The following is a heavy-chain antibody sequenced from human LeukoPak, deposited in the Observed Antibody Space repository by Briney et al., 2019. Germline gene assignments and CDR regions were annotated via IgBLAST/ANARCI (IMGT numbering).Heavy chain of an antibody. D-gene: IGHD6-13*01. V-gene: IGHV3-9*01. CDR3: AKDGDSSSWYRGGYYFDY. J-gene: IGHJ4*02. CDR2: ISWNSGSI. Sequence: GRSLRLSCAASGFTFDDYAMHWVRQAPGKGLEWVSGISWNSGSIGYADSVKGRFTISRDNAKNSLHLQMNSLRAEDTALYYCAKDGDSSSWYRGGYYFDYWGQGTLVTVSS. CDR1: GFTFDDYA.